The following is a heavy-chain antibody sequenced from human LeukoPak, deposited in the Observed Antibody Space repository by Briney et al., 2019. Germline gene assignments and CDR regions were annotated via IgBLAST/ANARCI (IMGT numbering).Heavy chain of an antibody. CDR1: GGTFSSYA. D-gene: IGHD5-12*01. CDR3: ARGYSGYDYGYFDY. CDR2: IIPIFGIA. Sequence: SVEVSCKASGGTFSSYAISWGRQAPGQGLEWMGRIIPIFGIANYAQKFQGRVTITADKSTSTAYMELSSLRSEDTAVYYCARGYSGYDYGYFDYWGQGTLVTVSS. V-gene: IGHV1-69*04. J-gene: IGHJ4*02.